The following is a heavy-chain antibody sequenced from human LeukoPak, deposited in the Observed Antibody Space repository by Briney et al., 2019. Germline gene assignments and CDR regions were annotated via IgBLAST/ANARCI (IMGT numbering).Heavy chain of an antibody. D-gene: IGHD3-10*01. CDR3: ARTHYGSGSHNWFDP. J-gene: IGHJ5*02. V-gene: IGHV4-61*01. CDR1: GGSVSSGSYY. Sequence: KPSETLSHTCTVSGGSVSSGSYYWSWIRQPPGKGLEWIGYIYYSGSTNYNPSLKSRVTISVDTSKNQFSLKLSSVTAADTAVYYCARTHYGSGSHNWFDPWGQGTLVTVSS. CDR2: IYYSGST.